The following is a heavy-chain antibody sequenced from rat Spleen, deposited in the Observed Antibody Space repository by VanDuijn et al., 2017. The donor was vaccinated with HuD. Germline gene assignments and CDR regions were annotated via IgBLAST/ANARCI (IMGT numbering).Heavy chain of an antibody. J-gene: IGHJ2*01. V-gene: IGHV2-43*01. Sequence: QVQLKESGPGLVQPSQTLSLTCTVSGFSLTSYHVSWVRQPPGKGLEWMGVIWTGGSTTYNSLFKSRMSISRDTSKSQVFLKRNSLQTEDTATFYCARDGGELGYWGQGIMVTVSS. CDR3: ARDGGELGY. CDR1: GFSLTSYH. CDR2: IWTGGST. D-gene: IGHD4-3*01.